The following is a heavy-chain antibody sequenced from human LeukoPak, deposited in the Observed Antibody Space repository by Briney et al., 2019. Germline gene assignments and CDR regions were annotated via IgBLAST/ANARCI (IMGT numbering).Heavy chain of an antibody. D-gene: IGHD6-19*01. V-gene: IGHV3-23*01. Sequence: GGSLRLSCAASGFTFSSYAMSWVRQAPGKGLEWVSAVSGSGGSTYYADSVKGRFTISRDNSKNTLYLQMNSLRAEDTAVYHCAKDRKRIAVAGTSTFDYWGQGTLVTVSS. CDR1: GFTFSSYA. CDR2: VSGSGGST. CDR3: AKDRKRIAVAGTSTFDY. J-gene: IGHJ4*02.